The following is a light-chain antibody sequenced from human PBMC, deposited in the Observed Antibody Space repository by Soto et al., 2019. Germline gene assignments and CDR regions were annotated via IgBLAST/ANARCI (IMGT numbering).Light chain of an antibody. J-gene: IGKJ1*01. Sequence: DIQMTQSPSSLSASVGDGVTITCRASQGISNYLAWYQQKPGKVPKLLIYAASTLQSGVPSRFSGGGSGTDFTLTINSLQPEDVATYYCQKYNSAPWTFGQGTRVEIK. CDR3: QKYNSAPWT. CDR2: AAS. CDR1: QGISNY. V-gene: IGKV1-27*01.